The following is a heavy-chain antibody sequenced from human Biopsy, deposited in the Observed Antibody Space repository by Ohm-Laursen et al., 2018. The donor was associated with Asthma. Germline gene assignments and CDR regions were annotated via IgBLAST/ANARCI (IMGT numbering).Heavy chain of an antibody. D-gene: IGHD3-22*01. CDR3: VRHQYSSSWSTFDY. V-gene: IGHV4-39*01. J-gene: IGHJ4*02. CDR2: MYHNGSP. Sequence: SETPSLTCTVSGGSITSSSYYWGWIRQPPGKGMEWIGSMYHNGSPYSHPSLKSRATISVDTSKNQLSLKMSSVTAADTAVYFCVRHQYSSSWSTFDYWGQGALVTVSS. CDR1: GGSITSSSYY.